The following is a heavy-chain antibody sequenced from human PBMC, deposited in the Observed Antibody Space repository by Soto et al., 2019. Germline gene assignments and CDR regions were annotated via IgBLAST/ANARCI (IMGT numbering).Heavy chain of an antibody. CDR2: IFSNDEK. CDR3: ARIYRITMVRGVSYFDY. Sequence: QVTLKESGPVLVKPTETLTLTCTVSGFSLSNARMGVSWIRQPPGKALEWLAHIFSNDEKSYSTSLKSRLTISKATSKSQVVLTMTNMDPVDTATYYCARIYRITMVRGVSYFDYWGQGTLVTVSS. D-gene: IGHD3-10*01. J-gene: IGHJ4*02. CDR1: GFSLSNARMG. V-gene: IGHV2-26*01.